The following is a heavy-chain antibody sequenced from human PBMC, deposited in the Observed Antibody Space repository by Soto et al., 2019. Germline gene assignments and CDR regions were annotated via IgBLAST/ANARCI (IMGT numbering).Heavy chain of an antibody. CDR2: INGYNGDA. J-gene: IGHJ2*01. V-gene: IGHV1-18*01. CDR3: ARDLRSTDYYFAL. D-gene: IGHD2-2*01. CDR1: GYTFSNYG. Sequence: QVQLVQSGGEVKNPGASVKVSCKASGYTFSNYGISWVRQAPGQGLEWMGWINGYNGDANYAQNLQGRVTVTTDTSTNTVYMEVRSLRFDDTAVYYCARDLRSTDYYFALWGRGTLVIVSS.